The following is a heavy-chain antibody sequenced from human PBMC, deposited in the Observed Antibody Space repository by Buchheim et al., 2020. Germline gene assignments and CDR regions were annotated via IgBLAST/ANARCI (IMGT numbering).Heavy chain of an antibody. Sequence: QVQLVESGGGVVQPGRSLRLSCAASGFTFSSYGMHWVRQAPGKGLEWVAVISYDGSNKYYADSVKGRFTISRDTSKNTLYLQMNSLRAEDTAVYYCAKDLYRLPWERFDYWGQGTL. D-gene: IGHD1-26*01. V-gene: IGHV3-30*18. CDR2: ISYDGSNK. CDR3: AKDLYRLPWERFDY. CDR1: GFTFSSYG. J-gene: IGHJ4*02.